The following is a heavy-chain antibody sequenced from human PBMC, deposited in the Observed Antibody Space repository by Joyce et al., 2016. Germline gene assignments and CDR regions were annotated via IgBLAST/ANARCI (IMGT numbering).Heavy chain of an antibody. CDR3: ARGYSSSSSATTSYYYYYMDV. V-gene: IGHV1-2*06. J-gene: IGHJ6*03. Sequence: QVQLVQSGAEVKKPGASVKVSCKASGYTFTGYYIHWVRQAPGQGLEWMGRMNPNSGVRNYAQNFQDRVTMTRDTSISTAYMEVRSLRSDDTAVYYCARGYSSSSSATTSYYYYYMDVWGKGTSVTV. CDR1: GYTFTGYY. CDR2: MNPNSGVR. D-gene: IGHD6-6*01.